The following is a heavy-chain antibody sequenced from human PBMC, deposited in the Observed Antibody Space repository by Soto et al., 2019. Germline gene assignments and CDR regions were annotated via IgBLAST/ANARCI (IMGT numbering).Heavy chain of an antibody. CDR1: GGSFSGYY. D-gene: IGHD2-2*01. Sequence: QVQLQQWGAGLLKPSETLSLTCAVYGGSFSGYYWSWIRQPPGKGLEWIGEINHSGSTNYNPSLKRRVTISVDTSKNQFSLKLSSVTAADTAVYYCASTPSDIVVVPAAARRNWFDPWGQGTLVTVSS. V-gene: IGHV4-34*01. J-gene: IGHJ5*02. CDR2: INHSGST. CDR3: ASTPSDIVVVPAAARRNWFDP.